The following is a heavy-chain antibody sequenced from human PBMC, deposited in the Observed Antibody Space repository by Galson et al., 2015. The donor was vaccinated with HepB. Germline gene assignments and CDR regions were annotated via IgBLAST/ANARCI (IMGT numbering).Heavy chain of an antibody. CDR1: GFTFSSYA. CDR2: IPYDGSNK. D-gene: IGHD5-18*01. V-gene: IGHV3-30-3*01. CDR3: ARARGYSYGYESN. Sequence: SLRLSCAASGFTFSSYAMHWVRQAPGKGLEWVAVIPYDGSNKYYADSVKGRFTISRDNSKNTLYLQMNSLRAEDTAVYYCARARGYSYGYESNWGQGTLVTVSS. J-gene: IGHJ4*02.